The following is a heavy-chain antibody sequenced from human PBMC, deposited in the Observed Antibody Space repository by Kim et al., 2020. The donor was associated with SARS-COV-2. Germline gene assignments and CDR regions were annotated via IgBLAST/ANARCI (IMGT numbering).Heavy chain of an antibody. D-gene: IGHD3-16*01. J-gene: IGHJ4*02. V-gene: IGHV1-3*01. CDR3: LGGFYFDY. Sequence: GNGNTIYSQKFQGRVTFTTDTSASTAYTELSFLRSEDSAVYYCLGGFYFDYWGQGTLVTVSS. CDR2: GNGNT.